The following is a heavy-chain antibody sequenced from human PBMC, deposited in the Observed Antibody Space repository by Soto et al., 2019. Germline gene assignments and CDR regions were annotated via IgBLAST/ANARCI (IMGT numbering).Heavy chain of an antibody. J-gene: IGHJ4*02. CDR3: AKRACTTASCSYFDY. CDR1: GFTFSTND. CDR2: ISGVDGST. V-gene: IGHV3-23*01. Sequence: PGGSLRLSCAASGFTFSTNDMSWVRQAPGKGLEWVSGISGVDGSTSYIDSVKGRFTISRDDSENTLYLQMNSLRAEDTAVYYCAKRACTTASCSYFDYWGQGTLVTVSS. D-gene: IGHD2-2*01.